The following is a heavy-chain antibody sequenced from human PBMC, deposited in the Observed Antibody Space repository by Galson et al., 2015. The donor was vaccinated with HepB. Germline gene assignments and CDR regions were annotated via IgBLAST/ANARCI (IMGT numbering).Heavy chain of an antibody. D-gene: IGHD2-2*01. CDR3: ARGQYQLPH. CDR2: IYYSGST. V-gene: IGHV4-59*11. J-gene: IGHJ4*02. CDR1: GGSISSHY. Sequence: SLTCTVSGGSISSHYWSWTRQPPGKGLEWIGYIYYSGSTNYNPSLKSRVTISVDTSKTQFSLKLSSVTAADTAVYYCARGQYQLPHWGQGTLVTVSS.